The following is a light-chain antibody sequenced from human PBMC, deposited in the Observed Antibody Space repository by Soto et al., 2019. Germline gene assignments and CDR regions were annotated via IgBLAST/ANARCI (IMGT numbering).Light chain of an antibody. CDR2: KVS. V-gene: IGLV2-14*01. J-gene: IGLJ1*01. CDR1: SSDVGGYNY. Sequence: QSVLTQPASVSGSPGQSITISCTGTSSDVGGYNYVSWYQQHPGKAPKLMIYKVSNRPAGVSSRFSGSKSGNTASLTISGLQAEDEADYYGTSYRSSSSFVFGTGTKLTVL. CDR3: TSYRSSSSFV.